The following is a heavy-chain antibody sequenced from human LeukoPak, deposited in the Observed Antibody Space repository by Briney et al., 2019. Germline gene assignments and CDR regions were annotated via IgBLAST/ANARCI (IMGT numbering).Heavy chain of an antibody. Sequence: GGSLKLSCAASGFSFSNAWMSWVRQAPGKGLEWVGRIKSKTDGGTTDYAAPVKGRFTISRDDSKNTLYLQMKSLKTEDTAVYYCARGGYHAYYLDYWGQGSLVTVSS. CDR3: ARGGYHAYYLDY. CDR2: IKSKTDGGTT. J-gene: IGHJ4*02. D-gene: IGHD5-18*01. V-gene: IGHV3-15*01. CDR1: GFSFSNAW.